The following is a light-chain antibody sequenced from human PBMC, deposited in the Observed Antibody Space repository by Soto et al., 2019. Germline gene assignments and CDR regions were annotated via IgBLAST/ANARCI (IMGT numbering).Light chain of an antibody. V-gene: IGKV1-12*01. J-gene: IGKJ4*01. CDR1: QGISSW. Sequence: DTQMTQSPSSVSASVGDRVTITCRASQGISSWLAWYQQTPGKAPKLLIYAAFTLQNGVPSRFSGSGSGTDVTLTISSLQPEDFATYYCQQASSFPFTFGGGTKVEIK. CDR3: QQASSFPFT. CDR2: AAF.